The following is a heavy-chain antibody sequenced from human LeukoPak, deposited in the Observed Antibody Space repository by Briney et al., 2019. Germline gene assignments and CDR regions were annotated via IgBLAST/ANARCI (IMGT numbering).Heavy chain of an antibody. CDR3: AKGLDYYDSSGLGAFDI. V-gene: IGHV3-7*03. Sequence: PGGSLRLSCAASGFTFSSYWMSWVRQAPGKGLEWVANIKQDGSEKYYVDSVKGRFTISRDNAKNSLYLQMNSLRAEDTALYYCAKGLDYYDSSGLGAFDIWGQGTMVTVSS. CDR1: GFTFSSYW. D-gene: IGHD3-22*01. J-gene: IGHJ3*02. CDR2: IKQDGSEK.